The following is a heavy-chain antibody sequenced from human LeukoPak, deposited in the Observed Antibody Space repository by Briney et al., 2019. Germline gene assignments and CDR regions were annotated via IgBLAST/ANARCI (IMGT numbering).Heavy chain of an antibody. CDR3: ARAGIAAAGTEYYFDY. CDR1: GFTFSSYD. J-gene: IGHJ4*02. CDR2: IGTAGDT. Sequence: PGGSLRLSCAASGFTFSSYDMHWVRQATGKGLEWVSAIGTAGDTYYSGSVKGRFTISRENAKNSLYLQMNSLRAGDTAVYYCARAGIAAAGTEYYFDYWGQGTLVTVSS. D-gene: IGHD6-13*01. V-gene: IGHV3-13*01.